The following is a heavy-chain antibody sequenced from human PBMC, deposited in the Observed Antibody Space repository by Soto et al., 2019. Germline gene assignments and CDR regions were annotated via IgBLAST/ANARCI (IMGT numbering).Heavy chain of an antibody. Sequence: GGSLILSCAASGCTFSSYAMSWVRQAPGKGLEWVSAISGSGGSTYYADSVKGRFTISRDNSKNTLYLQMNSLRAEDTALYYCGSCYYDFWSGPDYWGQGTLVTVSS. CDR3: GSCYYDFWSGPDY. J-gene: IGHJ4*02. D-gene: IGHD3-3*01. V-gene: IGHV3-23*01. CDR1: GCTFSSYA. CDR2: ISGSGGST.